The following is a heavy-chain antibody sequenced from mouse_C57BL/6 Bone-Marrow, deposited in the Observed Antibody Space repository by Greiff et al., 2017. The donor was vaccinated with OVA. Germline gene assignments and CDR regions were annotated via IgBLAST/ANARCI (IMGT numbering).Heavy chain of an antibody. CDR3: ARGHYYGSSYNAMDY. Sequence: QVQLKQPGAELVKPGASVKLSCKASGYTFTSYWMQWVKQRPGQGLEWIGEIDPSDSYTNYNQKFKGKATLTVDTSSSTAYMQLSSLTSEDSAVYYCARGHYYGSSYNAMDYWGQGTSVTVSS. D-gene: IGHD1-1*01. CDR2: IDPSDSYT. V-gene: IGHV1-50*01. CDR1: GYTFTSYW. J-gene: IGHJ4*01.